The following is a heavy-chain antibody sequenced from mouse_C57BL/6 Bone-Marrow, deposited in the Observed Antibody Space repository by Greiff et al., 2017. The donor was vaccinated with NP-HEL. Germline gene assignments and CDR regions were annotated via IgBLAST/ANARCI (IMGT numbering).Heavy chain of an antibody. D-gene: IGHD4-1*01. V-gene: IGHV10-3*01. J-gene: IGHJ4*01. CDR1: GFTFNTYA. Sequence: EVHLVESGGGLVQPKGSLKLSCAASGFTFNTYAMHWVRQAPGKGLEWVARIRSKSSNYETYYADSVKDRFTISRDDSQSMRYLQKNNLKTEDTSMNYGVRDQGLGRGPYAMDYWGQGTSVTVSS. CDR3: VRDQGLGRGPYAMDY. CDR2: IRSKSSNYET.